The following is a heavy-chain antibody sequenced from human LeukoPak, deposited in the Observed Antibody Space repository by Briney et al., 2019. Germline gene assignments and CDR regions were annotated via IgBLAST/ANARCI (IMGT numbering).Heavy chain of an antibody. CDR1: AYTFTDYY. CDR3: AREEVIAAAGPTLDY. V-gene: IGHV1-2*02. D-gene: IGHD6-13*01. CDR2: INPNSGGT. Sequence: ASVTVSCKASAYTFTDYYLHWVRQAPGQGLEWMGWINPNSGGTNYAQKFQGRVTMTRDTSISTAYMELSRLRSDDTAVLYCAREEVIAAAGPTLDYWGQGALVTVSS. J-gene: IGHJ4*02.